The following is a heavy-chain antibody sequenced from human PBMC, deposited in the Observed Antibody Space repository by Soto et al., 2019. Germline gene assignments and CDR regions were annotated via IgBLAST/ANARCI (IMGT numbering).Heavy chain of an antibody. J-gene: IGHJ4*02. V-gene: IGHV4-4*02. Sequence: SQTLSLTCSVSGASFSGSDWWGSVRHPPGKGQARIGKLFHTGTTLYNPPLESRLTISTHHSKYLFYLSLSSVTAPGKAIYYCVTEKSSRVSGWSHFDCWGQGTLVTVAS. D-gene: IGHD6-19*01. CDR3: VTEKSSRVSGWSHFDC. CDR2: LFHTGTT. CDR1: GASFSGSDW.